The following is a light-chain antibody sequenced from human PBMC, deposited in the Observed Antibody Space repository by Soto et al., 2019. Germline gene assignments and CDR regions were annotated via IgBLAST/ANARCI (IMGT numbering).Light chain of an antibody. CDR3: QQHNNWPFS. V-gene: IGKV3-15*01. CDR1: QGVTTN. J-gene: IGKJ5*01. CDR2: DVS. Sequence: EIVMTQSPASLSVSPGERVTLSCRAGQGVTTNFAWYQQKSGQSPRLLIYDVSTRATGVPARFSGTGSETDFTLTISGLQSEDSAVYFCQQHNNWPFSFGQGTRLEIK.